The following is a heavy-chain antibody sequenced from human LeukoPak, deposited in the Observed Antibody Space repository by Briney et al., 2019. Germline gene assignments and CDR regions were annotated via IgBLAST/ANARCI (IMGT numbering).Heavy chain of an antibody. D-gene: IGHD3-10*01. Sequence: ASVTVSCKASGYTFTGYYIHWLRQAPGPGLEWMGFINPNSGGTNYAQKFQGRVTMTRDTSISTAYMELSSLPSDDTAVYYCARDLEGYHYGSGNYPQWGQGTLITVSS. J-gene: IGHJ4*02. V-gene: IGHV1-2*02. CDR3: ARDLEGYHYGSGNYPQ. CDR2: INPNSGGT. CDR1: GYTFTGYY.